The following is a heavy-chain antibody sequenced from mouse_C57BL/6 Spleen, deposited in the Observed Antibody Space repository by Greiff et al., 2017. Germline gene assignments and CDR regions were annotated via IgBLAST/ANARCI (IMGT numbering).Heavy chain of an antibody. J-gene: IGHJ4*01. V-gene: IGHV1-82*01. CDR2: IYPGDGDT. D-gene: IGHD2-3*01. Sequence: VQLHQSGPELVKPGASVKISCKASGYAFRSSWMNWVKQRPGKGLEWIGRIYPGDGDTNYNGKFKGKATLTADKSSSTAYMQLSSLTSEDSAVYFCARSYDGPAMDYWGQGTSVTVSS. CDR1: GYAFRSSW. CDR3: ARSYDGPAMDY.